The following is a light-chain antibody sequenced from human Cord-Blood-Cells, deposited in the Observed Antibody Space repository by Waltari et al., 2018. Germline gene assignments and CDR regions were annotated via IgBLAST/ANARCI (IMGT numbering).Light chain of an antibody. CDR3: CSYAGSSTVV. CDR1: SRDVGSYNL. CDR2: EGS. J-gene: IGLJ2*01. Sequence: QSALTQPPSVSGSPGQSITISCTGTSRDVGSYNLVSWYQQHPGKAPKLMIYEGSKRPSGVSNRFSGSKSGNTASLTISGLQAEDEADYYCCSYAGSSTVVFGGGTKLTVL. V-gene: IGLV2-23*01.